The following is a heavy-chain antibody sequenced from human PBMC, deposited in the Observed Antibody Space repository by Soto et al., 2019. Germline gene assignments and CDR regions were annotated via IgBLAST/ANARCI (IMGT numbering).Heavy chain of an antibody. D-gene: IGHD3-3*02. CDR2: IYYSGST. CDR1: GGSISSYY. Sequence: SETLSLTCTVSGGSISSYYWSWIRQPPGKGLEWIGYIYYSGSTNYNPSLKSRVTISVDTSKNQFSLKLSSVTAADTAVYYCARDRISAADYGMDVWGQGTTVTVSS. V-gene: IGHV4-59*01. J-gene: IGHJ6*02. CDR3: ARDRISAADYGMDV.